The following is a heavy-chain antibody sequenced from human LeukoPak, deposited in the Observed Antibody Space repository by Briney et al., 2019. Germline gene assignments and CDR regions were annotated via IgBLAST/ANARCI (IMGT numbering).Heavy chain of an antibody. Sequence: PGGSLRLSCAASGFTFSDWTMNWIRQAPGKGLEWVSSISSSSSYIYYADSVKGRFTISRDNTKNSLYLQMNSLRAEDTAVYYCARSSNYDILTGYYDYWGQGTLVTVSS. CDR3: ARSSNYDILTGYYDY. CDR1: GFTFSDWT. CDR2: ISSSSSYI. D-gene: IGHD3-9*01. J-gene: IGHJ4*02. V-gene: IGHV3-21*01.